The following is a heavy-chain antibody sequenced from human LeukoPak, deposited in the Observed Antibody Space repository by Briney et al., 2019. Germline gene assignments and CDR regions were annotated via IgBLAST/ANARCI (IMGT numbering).Heavy chain of an antibody. V-gene: IGHV6-1*01. D-gene: IGHD2-8*01. CDR2: TYYRSKWYN. J-gene: IGHJ2*01. CDR3: ARGKWSWYFDL. Sequence: SQTLSLTCAISGDSVSSNSAAWNWSRQSPSRGLEWLGRTYYRSKWYNDYAVFVKSRITINPDTTKNQFSLQLNSVTPEDTAVYYCARGKWSWYFDLWGRGTLVTVSS. CDR1: GDSVSSNSAA.